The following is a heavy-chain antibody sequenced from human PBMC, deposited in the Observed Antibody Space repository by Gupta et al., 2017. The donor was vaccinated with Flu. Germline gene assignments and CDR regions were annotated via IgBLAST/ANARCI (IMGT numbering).Heavy chain of an antibody. CDR2: INHRGST. V-gene: IGHV4-34*01. J-gene: IGHJ5*02. CDR3: VRNEPTVGTVWES. CDR1: GGSFSGYY. Sequence: QVQLQQWGAGLLKPSETLSLTCAVYGGSFSGYYWSWIRQPPGKGLEWIGEINHRGSTNYNPSLKSRVSISIDTSRNQFYLRLTSVTAADTAVYVCVRNEPTVGTVWESWGQGTLVTVSS. D-gene: IGHD1-14*01.